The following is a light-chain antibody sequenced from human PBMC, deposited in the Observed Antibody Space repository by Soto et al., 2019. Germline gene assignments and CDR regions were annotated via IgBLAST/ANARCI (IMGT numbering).Light chain of an antibody. CDR3: SSYTSSNTYV. J-gene: IGLJ1*01. CDR2: DVN. V-gene: IGLV2-18*02. Sequence: QSALPQPPSVSGSPGQSVAISCTGTSSDIGSSNGVSWYQQPPGTAPKLMIYDVNNRPSGVPDRFSGSKSGNTASLTISGLQAEDEADYYCSSYTSSNTYVFGTGTKVTVL. CDR1: SSDIGSSNG.